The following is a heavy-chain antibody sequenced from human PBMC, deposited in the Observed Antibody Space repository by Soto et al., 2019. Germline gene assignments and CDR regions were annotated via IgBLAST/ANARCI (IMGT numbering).Heavy chain of an antibody. CDR3: AKATRYQLLSMFDY. CDR1: GFTFDDYA. D-gene: IGHD2-2*01. J-gene: IGHJ4*02. CDR2: ISWNSGSI. Sequence: DVQLVESGGGLVQPGRSLRLSCAASGFTFDDYAMHWVRQAPGKGLEWVSGISWNSGSIGYADSVKGRFTISRDNAKNSLYLQMNSLRAEDTALYYCAKATRYQLLSMFDYWGQGTLVTVSS. V-gene: IGHV3-9*01.